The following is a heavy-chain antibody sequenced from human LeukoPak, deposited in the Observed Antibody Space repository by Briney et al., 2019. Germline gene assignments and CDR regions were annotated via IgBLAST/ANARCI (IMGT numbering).Heavy chain of an antibody. CDR3: ARDHNWGFFGY. Sequence: ASVKVSCKASGYIFTDYYIHWVRQAPGQGLEWMGWINPNSGGTKYSQKFQDRVTMTSDTSISTAYMELSRLRSDDTAVYYCARDHNWGFFGYWGQGAMVTVSS. D-gene: IGHD3-16*01. J-gene: IGHJ4*02. CDR1: GYIFTDYY. CDR2: INPNSGGT. V-gene: IGHV1-2*02.